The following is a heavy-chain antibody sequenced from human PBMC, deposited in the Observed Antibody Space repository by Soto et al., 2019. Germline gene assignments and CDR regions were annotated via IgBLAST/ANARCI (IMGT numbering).Heavy chain of an antibody. J-gene: IGHJ5*02. D-gene: IGHD3-3*01. CDR3: ARERTNTIFGVVIVPGWFDP. CDR2: IKQDGSEK. Sequence: GGSLRLSCAASGFTFSSYWMSWVRQAPGKGLEWVANIKQDGSEKYYVDSVKGRFTISRDNAKNSLYLQMNSLRAEDTAVYYCARERTNTIFGVVIVPGWFDPWGQGTLVTVSS. V-gene: IGHV3-7*01. CDR1: GFTFSSYW.